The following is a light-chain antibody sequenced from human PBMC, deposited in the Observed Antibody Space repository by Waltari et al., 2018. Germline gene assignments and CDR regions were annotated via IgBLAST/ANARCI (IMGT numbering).Light chain of an antibody. J-gene: IGKJ2*01. V-gene: IGKV3-20*01. CDR2: VAS. Sequence: EIVLTQSPGTLSLSPGERATLSCRASQSVSSTYLAWYQQKPGQAPRLPIYVASRRATCVPDRFSGSGSGPDFTLTISRLEPEDFAVYYCQYYGGSYSFGQGTKLEIK. CDR1: QSVSSTY. CDR3: QYYGGSYS.